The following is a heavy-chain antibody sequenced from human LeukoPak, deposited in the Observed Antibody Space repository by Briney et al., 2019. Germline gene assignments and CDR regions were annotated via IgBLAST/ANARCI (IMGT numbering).Heavy chain of an antibody. J-gene: IGHJ4*02. V-gene: IGHV3-30*18. CDR1: GFTFNTYG. CDR3: AKDRSDMAYHFDF. D-gene: IGHD2-2*01. CDR2: ISYDGTKK. Sequence: PGGSLRLSCVVSGFTFNTYGMHWVRQTPDKGLEWLALISYDGTKKWYADSVKGRFTISRDNYKNTLFLQMDSLRPEDTAIYYCAKDRSDMAYHFDFWGQGTLVTVSS.